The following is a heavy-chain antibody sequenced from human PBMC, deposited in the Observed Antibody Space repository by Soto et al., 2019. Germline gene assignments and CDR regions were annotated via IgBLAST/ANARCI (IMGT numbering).Heavy chain of an antibody. CDR1: GGTFSSYA. CDR3: ASPSCDSSGYYYGFDY. J-gene: IGHJ4*02. CDR2: IIPIFGTA. Sequence: SVKVSCKASGGTFSSYAISWVRQAPGQGLEWMGGIIPIFGTANYAQKFQGRVTITADESTSTAYMELSSLRSEDTAVYYCASPSCDSSGYYYGFDYWGQGTLVTVSS. V-gene: IGHV1-69*13. D-gene: IGHD3-22*01.